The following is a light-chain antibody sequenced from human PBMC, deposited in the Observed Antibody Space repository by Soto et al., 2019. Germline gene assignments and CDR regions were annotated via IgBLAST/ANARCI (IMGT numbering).Light chain of an antibody. CDR2: GAS. CDR1: QSVSSDY. Sequence: EIVLTQSPGTLSLSPGERATLSCRASQSVSSDYLAWYQQKPGQATRLLIYGASIRATGIPDRFSGSGSGTDLTLTISRLEPEDFAVYFCQQYGDSPRVTFGGGTKVDIK. CDR3: QQYGDSPRVT. V-gene: IGKV3-20*01. J-gene: IGKJ4*01.